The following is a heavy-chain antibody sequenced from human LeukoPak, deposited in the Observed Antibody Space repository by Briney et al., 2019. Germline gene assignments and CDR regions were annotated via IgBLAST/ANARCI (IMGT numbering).Heavy chain of an antibody. CDR2: ISYDGSNK. Sequence: GGSLRLSRAASGFTFSSYAMHWVRQAPGKGLEWVAVISYDGSNKYYADSVKGRFTISRDNSRNTLYLQMNSLRAEDTAVYYCARDFRYYYYYMDVWGKGTTVTVSS. CDR1: GFTFSSYA. V-gene: IGHV3-30*01. J-gene: IGHJ6*03. CDR3: ARDFRYYYYYMDV.